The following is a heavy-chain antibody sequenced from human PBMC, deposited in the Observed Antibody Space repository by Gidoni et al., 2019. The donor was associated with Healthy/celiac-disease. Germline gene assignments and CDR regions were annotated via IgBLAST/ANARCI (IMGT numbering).Heavy chain of an antibody. CDR1: GFTFSSYS. Sequence: EVQLVESGGGLVKPGGSLRLSCAASGFTFSSYSMNWVRQAPGKGLEWVSSISSSSSYIYYADSVKGRFTISRDNAKNSLYLQMNSLRAEDTAVYYCARAWGSGYYGMDVWGQGTTVTVSS. D-gene: IGHD7-27*01. J-gene: IGHJ6*02. CDR3: ARAWGSGYYGMDV. V-gene: IGHV3-21*01. CDR2: ISSSSSYI.